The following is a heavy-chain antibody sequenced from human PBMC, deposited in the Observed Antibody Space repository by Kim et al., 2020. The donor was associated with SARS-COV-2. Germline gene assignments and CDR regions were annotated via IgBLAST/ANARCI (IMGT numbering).Heavy chain of an antibody. J-gene: IGHJ4*02. CDR1: GFSFSRFA. CDR2: ISGAGGNT. CDR3: AKGKGYGILTGVDD. V-gene: IGHV3-23*01. D-gene: IGHD3-9*01. Sequence: GGSLRLSCVGSGFSFSRFAMTWVRQAPGKGLEWVSGISGAGGNTHYPDSVKGRFTTSRDNAKNTVYLQMNTLRDEDTAIYYCAKGKGYGILTGVDDWGQGPGVGVSS.